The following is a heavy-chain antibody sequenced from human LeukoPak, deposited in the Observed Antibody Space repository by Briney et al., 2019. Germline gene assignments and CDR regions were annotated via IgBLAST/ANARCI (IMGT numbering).Heavy chain of an antibody. Sequence: PSETLSLTCTVSGGSISSGDYYWSWIRQPPGKGLEWIGYIYYSGSTYYNPSLKSRVTISVDTSKNQFSLKLSSVTAADTAVYYCAREAGYCSSTSCSPHMDVCGKGTTVTVSS. CDR1: GGSISSGDYY. V-gene: IGHV4-30-4*08. CDR3: AREAGYCSSTSCSPHMDV. CDR2: IYYSGST. J-gene: IGHJ6*03. D-gene: IGHD2-2*03.